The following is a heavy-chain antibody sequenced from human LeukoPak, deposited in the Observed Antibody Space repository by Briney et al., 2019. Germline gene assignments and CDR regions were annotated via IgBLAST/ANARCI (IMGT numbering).Heavy chain of an antibody. J-gene: IGHJ4*02. CDR1: GFTFSSYA. CDR2: ISGSGGST. CDR3: AKDLSVDTAMVRVWSISLKIGAPDY. D-gene: IGHD5-18*01. Sequence: QPGGSLRLSCAASGFTFSSYAMSWVRQAPGKGLEWVSAISGSGGSTYYADSVKGRFTISRDNSKNTLCLQMNSLRAKDTAVYYCAKDLSVDTAMVRVWSISLKIGAPDYWGQGTLVTVSS. V-gene: IGHV3-23*01.